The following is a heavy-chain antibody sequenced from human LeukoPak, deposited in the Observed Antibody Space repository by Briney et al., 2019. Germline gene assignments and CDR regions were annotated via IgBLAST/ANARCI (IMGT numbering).Heavy chain of an antibody. CDR2: ISSSSSTI. CDR3: ARNYYYDSSGLTVDY. J-gene: IGHJ4*02. D-gene: IGHD3-22*01. Sequence: GGSLRLSCAASGFTFSSYSMNWVRQAPGKGLEWVSYISSSSSTIYYADSVKGRFTISRDNAKNSLYLQMNSLRAEDTAVYYCARNYYYDSSGLTVDYWGQGTLVTVSS. CDR1: GFTFSSYS. V-gene: IGHV3-48*01.